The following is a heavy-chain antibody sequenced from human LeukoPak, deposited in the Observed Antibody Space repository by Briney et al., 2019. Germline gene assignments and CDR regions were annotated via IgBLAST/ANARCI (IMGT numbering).Heavy chain of an antibody. Sequence: PGGSLRLSCAASGFTFSNYAMYWVRQAPGKGLEWVSVLYSDGNTKYADSVQGRFTISRDNSKNTLYLEMNSLSPDDTAVYYCARGVEPLAANTLAYWGQGTLVTVSS. CDR1: GFTFSNYA. CDR2: LYSDGNT. D-gene: IGHD1-14*01. CDR3: ARGVEPLAANTLAY. V-gene: IGHV3-53*01. J-gene: IGHJ4*02.